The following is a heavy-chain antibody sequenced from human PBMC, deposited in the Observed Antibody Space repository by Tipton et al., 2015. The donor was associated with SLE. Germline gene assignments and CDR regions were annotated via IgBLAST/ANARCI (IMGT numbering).Heavy chain of an antibody. D-gene: IGHD6-6*01. Sequence: SLRLSCAASGFMFSSYSMNWVRQAPGKGLEWVSSISRSSSYIYYADSVKGRFTISRDNAKNPLFVQMNSLRAEDTAVYYCARDYSSSSSYYYYYMDVWGKGTTVTVSS. CDR1: GFMFSSYS. V-gene: IGHV3-21*01. CDR2: ISRSSSYI. J-gene: IGHJ6*03. CDR3: ARDYSSSSSYYYYYMDV.